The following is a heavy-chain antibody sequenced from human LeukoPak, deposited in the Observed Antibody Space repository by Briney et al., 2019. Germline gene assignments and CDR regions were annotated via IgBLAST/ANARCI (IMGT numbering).Heavy chain of an antibody. J-gene: IGHJ6*02. V-gene: IGHV1-69*13. D-gene: IGHD6-13*01. CDR1: GGTFSSYA. CDR2: IIPIFVTA. Sequence: GASVKVSCKASGGTFSSYAISWVRQAPGQGLEWMGGIIPIFVTANYAQKFQGRVTITAAESTSTAYMELSSLRAEGTAVYYCAKPAYSTLLYGMDVWGQGTTVTVSS. CDR3: AKPAYSTLLYGMDV.